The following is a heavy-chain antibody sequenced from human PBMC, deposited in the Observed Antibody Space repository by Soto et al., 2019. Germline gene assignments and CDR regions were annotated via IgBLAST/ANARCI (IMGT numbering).Heavy chain of an antibody. CDR3: ARAPMVRGVITTNLFDY. D-gene: IGHD3-10*01. J-gene: IGHJ4*02. V-gene: IGHV1-69*02. CDR2: IIPILGIA. Sequence: ASVKVSCKASGGTFSSYTISWVRQAPGQGLEWMGRIIPILGIANYAQKFQGRVTITADKSTSTAYMELSSLRSEDTAVYYCARAPMVRGVITTNLFDYWGQGTLVTVSS. CDR1: GGTFSSYT.